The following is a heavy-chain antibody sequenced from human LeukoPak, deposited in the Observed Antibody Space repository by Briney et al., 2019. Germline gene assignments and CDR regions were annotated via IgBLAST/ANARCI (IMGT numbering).Heavy chain of an antibody. CDR2: INHSGST. V-gene: IGHV4-34*01. J-gene: IGHJ1*01. CDR3: ARDPVSSGYYSEYFQH. Sequence: SETLSLTCAVYGGSFSGYYWTWIRQPPGKGLEWIGEINHSGSTNYNPSLKSRVTISIDTSKSQFSLKLSSVTAADTAVYYCARDPVSSGYYSEYFQHWGQGTLVTVSS. CDR1: GGSFSGYY. D-gene: IGHD3-22*01.